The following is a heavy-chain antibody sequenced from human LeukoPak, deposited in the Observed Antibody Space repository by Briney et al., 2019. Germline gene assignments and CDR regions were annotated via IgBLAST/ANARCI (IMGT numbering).Heavy chain of an antibody. D-gene: IGHD3-3*01. V-gene: IGHV3-30*02. Sequence: PGGSVRLSCAASGFTFSSYAMSWVRQAPGKGLEWVAFIRYDGSNKYYADSVKGRFTISRDNSKNTLYLQMNSLRAEDTAVYYCAKDWPRGYYRKEGWFDPWGQGTLVTVSS. CDR3: AKDWPRGYYRKEGWFDP. J-gene: IGHJ5*02. CDR1: GFTFSSYA. CDR2: IRYDGSNK.